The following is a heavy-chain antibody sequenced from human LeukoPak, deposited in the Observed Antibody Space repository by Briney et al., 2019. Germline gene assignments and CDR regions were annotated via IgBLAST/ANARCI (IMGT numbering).Heavy chain of an antibody. V-gene: IGHV1-69*13. Sequence: SVKVSCKASGGTFSSYAISWLRQAPGQRLDWMGGIIPIFGTANYAQKFQGRVTITADESTSTAYMEPSSLRSEDTAVYYCARDWSRYQLLSGDVCWFDPWGQGTLVTVSS. CDR2: IIPIFGTA. CDR3: ARDWSRYQLLSGDVCWFDP. CDR1: GGTFSSYA. D-gene: IGHD2-2*01. J-gene: IGHJ5*02.